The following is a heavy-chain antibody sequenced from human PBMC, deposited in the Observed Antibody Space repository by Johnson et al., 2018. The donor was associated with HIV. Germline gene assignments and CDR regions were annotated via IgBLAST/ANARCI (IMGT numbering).Heavy chain of an antibody. Sequence: QVQLVESGGGVVQPGTSLRLSCAASGFTFRNYAMHWVRQAPGKGLEWVAVISYDGSNKYYADSVKGRFTISRDNAKNSLYLQMNSLRAEDTAVYYCARDPVSHYYDSSGSLDDAFDIWGQGTMVTVSS. D-gene: IGHD3-22*01. CDR1: GFTFRNYA. CDR2: ISYDGSNK. V-gene: IGHV3-30*04. CDR3: ARDPVSHYYDSSGSLDDAFDI. J-gene: IGHJ3*02.